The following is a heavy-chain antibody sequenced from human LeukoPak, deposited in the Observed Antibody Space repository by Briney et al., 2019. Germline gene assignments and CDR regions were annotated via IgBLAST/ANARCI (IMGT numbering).Heavy chain of an antibody. CDR3: ARDRDSGAKSDGMDV. Sequence: VASVKVSCTASGYTFSSYHMYWVRQAPGQGLEWMGIISPSGTTTAYARKFQGRVTMTRDTSTSTVYMELSSLRSEDTAVYYCARDRDSGAKSDGMDVWGQGTTVIVSS. V-gene: IGHV1-46*01. CDR1: GYTFSSYH. D-gene: IGHD4-23*01. J-gene: IGHJ6*02. CDR2: ISPSGTTT.